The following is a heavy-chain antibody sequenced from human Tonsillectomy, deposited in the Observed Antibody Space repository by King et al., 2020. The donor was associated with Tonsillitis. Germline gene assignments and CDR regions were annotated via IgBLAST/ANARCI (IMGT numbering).Heavy chain of an antibody. J-gene: IGHJ6*03. Sequence: QLQESGPGLVKPSETLSLTCTVSGGSISSYYWSWIRQPPGKGLEWIGYIYYSGSTNYNPSLKSRVTISVDTSKNQFSLKLSSVTAADTAVYYCAAQYYYDSSGYYYAPPGDYYYMDVWGKGTTVTVSS. V-gene: IGHV4-59*01. D-gene: IGHD3-22*01. CDR3: AAQYYYDSSGYYYAPPGDYYYMDV. CDR1: GGSISSYY. CDR2: IYYSGST.